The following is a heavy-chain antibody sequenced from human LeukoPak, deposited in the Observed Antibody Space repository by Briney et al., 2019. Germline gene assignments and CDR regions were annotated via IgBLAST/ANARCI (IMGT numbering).Heavy chain of an antibody. Sequence: SETLSLTCTVSGGSISSSSYYWGWIRQPPGKGLEWIGSIYYSGSTYYNPSLKSRVTISVDTSKNQFSLKLSSVTAADTAVYYCARDQYSGYDRRIDYWGQGTLVTVSS. CDR2: IYYSGST. D-gene: IGHD5-12*01. V-gene: IGHV4-39*07. CDR1: GGSISSSSYY. CDR3: ARDQYSGYDRRIDY. J-gene: IGHJ4*02.